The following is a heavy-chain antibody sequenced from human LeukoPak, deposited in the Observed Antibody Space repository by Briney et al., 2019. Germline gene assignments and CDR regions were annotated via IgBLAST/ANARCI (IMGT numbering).Heavy chain of an antibody. CDR3: VTSSGRYVGLYDY. CDR1: NGSFSGYY. V-gene: IGHV4-34*01. Sequence: SETLSLTCSVYNGSFSGYYWSWIRQPPGKGLEWIGESNESGSTNYNPSLKSRVTISVDTSKDQFSLRLTSVTAADTAVYYCVTSSGRYVGLYDYWGQGTLVTVSS. D-gene: IGHD3-16*01. J-gene: IGHJ4*02. CDR2: SNESGST.